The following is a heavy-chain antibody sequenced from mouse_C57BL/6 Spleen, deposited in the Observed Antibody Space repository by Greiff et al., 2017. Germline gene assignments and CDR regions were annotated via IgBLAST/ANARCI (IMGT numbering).Heavy chain of an antibody. J-gene: IGHJ4*01. CDR1: GFTFSSYA. Sequence: EVHLVESGGGLVKPGGSPKLSCAASGFTFSSYAMSWVRQTPEKRLEWVATISDGGSYTYYPDNVKGRFTISRDNAKNNLYLQMSHLKSEDTAMYYCARLDYWGQGTSVTVSS. V-gene: IGHV5-4*01. CDR2: ISDGGSYT. CDR3: ARLDY.